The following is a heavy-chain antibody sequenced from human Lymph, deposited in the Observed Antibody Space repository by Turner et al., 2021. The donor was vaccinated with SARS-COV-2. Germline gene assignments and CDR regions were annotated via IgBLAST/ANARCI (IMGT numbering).Heavy chain of an antibody. D-gene: IGHD2-15*01. CDR2: ISISSSTI. J-gene: IGHJ6*02. V-gene: IGHV3-48*02. CDR1: GFTFSSYS. Sequence: EVQLVESGGGLVQPGGTVRLYCAASGFTFSSYSMNWVRQAPGKGLEWVSYISISSSTIYYADSVKGRFTSSRDNAKNSLYLQMNSLRDEDTAVYYCARDRGGYGAYYYGMDVWGQGTTVTVSS. CDR3: ARDRGGYGAYYYGMDV.